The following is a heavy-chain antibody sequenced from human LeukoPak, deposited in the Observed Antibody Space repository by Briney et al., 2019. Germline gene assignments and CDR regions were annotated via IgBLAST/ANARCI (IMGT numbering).Heavy chain of an antibody. Sequence: PGGSLRLSCAASGFTASSNYMRWVRQAPGKGLEWVSVIYIGGGTYYADSVKGRSAISRDNSKTTLHLKMNSRRAEDTAVYYCARPVVPEPNYYYYMDGWGKGTTVTDSS. CDR1: GFTASSNY. CDR3: ARPVVPEPNYYYYMDG. J-gene: IGHJ6*03. D-gene: IGHD4-23*01. CDR2: IYIGGGT. V-gene: IGHV3-66*02.